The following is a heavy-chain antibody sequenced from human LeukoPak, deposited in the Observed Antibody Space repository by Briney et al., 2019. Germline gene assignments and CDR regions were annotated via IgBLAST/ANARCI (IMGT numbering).Heavy chain of an antibody. CDR1: SGSISNYY. CDR3: ARDGDDGYNQIDY. D-gene: IGHD5-24*01. J-gene: IGHJ4*02. CDR2: SFYSGNP. V-gene: IGHV4-59*12. Sequence: PSETLSLTCTVSSGSISNYYWYWMRQPPGKGLEWIAYSFYSGNPNYNPSLKSRVTISVDTSKNQFSLKLSSVTAADTAVYYCARDGDDGYNQIDYWGRGTLVTVSS.